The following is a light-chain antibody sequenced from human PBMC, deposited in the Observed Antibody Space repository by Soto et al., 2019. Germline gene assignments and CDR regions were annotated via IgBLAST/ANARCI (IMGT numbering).Light chain of an antibody. CDR1: SSDIGYYNY. CDR2: EVS. J-gene: IGLJ3*02. CDR3: SSYTRSSTLVV. V-gene: IGLV2-14*01. Sequence: QSALTQPASVSGSPGQWITISCTGTSSDIGYYNYVSWYQQDPGKAPKHIIYEVSNRPSGVSNRFSGSKSGNTASLTISGLQAEDEADYYCSSYTRSSTLVVFGGGTKLTVL.